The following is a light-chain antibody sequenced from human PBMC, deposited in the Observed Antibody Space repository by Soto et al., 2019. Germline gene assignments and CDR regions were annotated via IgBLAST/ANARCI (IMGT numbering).Light chain of an antibody. CDR2: QTS. CDR3: HQRQSWTRT. V-gene: IGKV3D-20*02. Sequence: EIMSTQSPVTLSLSPGARATLSCRASQSVSSSYLAWYQKKAGQDPSILIYQTSIRAAGIPARFSASGSGTDFNLTISDVQPEDFALYYCHQRQSWTRTFGQGTRVEIK. J-gene: IGKJ1*01. CDR1: QSVSSSY.